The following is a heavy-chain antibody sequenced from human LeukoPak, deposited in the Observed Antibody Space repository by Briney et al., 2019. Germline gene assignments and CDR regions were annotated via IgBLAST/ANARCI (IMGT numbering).Heavy chain of an antibody. Sequence: PSETLSLTCTVSGGSISSYYWSWIRQPAGKGLEWVGRIYTSGSTNYNPSLKSRVTMSVDTSKNQFSLKLSSVTAADTAVYYCASLPRVLIAAADPAWGQGTMVTVSS. CDR1: GGSISSYY. J-gene: IGHJ3*01. CDR3: ASLPRVLIAAADPA. CDR2: IYTSGST. D-gene: IGHD6-13*01. V-gene: IGHV4-4*07.